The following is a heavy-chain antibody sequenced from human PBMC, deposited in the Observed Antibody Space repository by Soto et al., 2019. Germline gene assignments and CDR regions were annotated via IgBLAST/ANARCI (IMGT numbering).Heavy chain of an antibody. V-gene: IGHV4-59*01. CDR2: IYYSGST. J-gene: IGHJ4*02. CDR3: ARRYGYYFDY. CDR1: GGSISSYY. D-gene: IGHD3-9*01. Sequence: SETLSLTCAVSGGSISSYYWSWIRQPPGKGLEWVGYIYYSGSTKYNPSLTSRVTISVDTSKNQFSLKLSSVTAADTAVYYCARRYGYYFDYWGQGTLVTVSS.